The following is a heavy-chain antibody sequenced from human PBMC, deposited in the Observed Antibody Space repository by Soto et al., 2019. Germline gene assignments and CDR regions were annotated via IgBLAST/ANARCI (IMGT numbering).Heavy chain of an antibody. CDR2: ISHDGTNA. CDR1: GFTFSSYA. D-gene: IGHD3-16*01. J-gene: IGHJ4*02. CDR3: ARDVVGGACDY. V-gene: IGHV3-30-3*01. Sequence: QVQLVESGGGVVQPGRSLRLSCAASGFTFSSYAMHWVRQAPGMGLEWVAVISHDGTNAYYADSVKGRFTISRDNSKNTLDMQSNSLRTEDTAVYYCARDVVGGACDYWGQGTLVTVSS.